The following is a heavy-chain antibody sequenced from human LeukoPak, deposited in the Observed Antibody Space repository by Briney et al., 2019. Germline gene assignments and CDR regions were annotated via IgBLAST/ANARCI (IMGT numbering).Heavy chain of an antibody. V-gene: IGHV1-3*01. Sequence: TSVKVSCRASGFIFTDYALQWVRQAPGQRLEWMGWINAGNGHTRYSQNFQGRVTITRDTSASTVYMELNSLRSEDTAVYYCARGLWFATLVGYYFDYWGQGTLVTVSS. CDR1: GFIFTDYA. CDR2: INAGNGHT. D-gene: IGHD3-10*01. J-gene: IGHJ4*02. CDR3: ARGLWFATLVGYYFDY.